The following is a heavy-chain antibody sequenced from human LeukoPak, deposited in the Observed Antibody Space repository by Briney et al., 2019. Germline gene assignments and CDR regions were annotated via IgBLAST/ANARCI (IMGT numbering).Heavy chain of an antibody. CDR2: ISNSGSTI. CDR1: GFIFSDYY. J-gene: IGHJ4*02. Sequence: GGSLRLSCAASGFIFSDYYINWIRQAPGRGLEWVSYISNSGSTIYFADSVKGRFTISRDNAKNSLYLQMNSLRAEDTAVYYCARSIWPRAAAGTFDYWGQGTLVTVSS. V-gene: IGHV3-11*01. CDR3: ARSIWPRAAAGTFDY. D-gene: IGHD6-13*01.